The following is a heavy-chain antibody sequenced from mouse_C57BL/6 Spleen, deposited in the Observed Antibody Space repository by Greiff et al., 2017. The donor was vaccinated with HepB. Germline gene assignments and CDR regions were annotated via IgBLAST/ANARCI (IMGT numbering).Heavy chain of an antibody. CDR2: ISDGGSYT. V-gene: IGHV5-4*01. CDR1: GFTFSSYA. J-gene: IGHJ2*01. CDR3: ARVYDGYRFPYFDY. D-gene: IGHD2-3*01. Sequence: EVQGVESGGGLVKPGGSLKLSCAASGFTFSSYAMSWVRQTPEKRLEWVATISDGGSYTYYPDNVKGRFTISRDNAKNNLYLQMSHLKSEDTAMYYCARVYDGYRFPYFDYWGQGTTLTVSS.